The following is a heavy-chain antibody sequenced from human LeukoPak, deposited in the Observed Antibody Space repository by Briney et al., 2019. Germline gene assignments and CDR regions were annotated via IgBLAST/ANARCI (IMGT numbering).Heavy chain of an antibody. Sequence: GASVKVSXKASGGTFSSYAISWVRQAPGQGLEWMGRIIPIFGTANYAQKFQGRVTITTDESTSTAYMELSSLRSEDTAVYYCARDRSDFWSGPYYFDYWGQGTLVTVSS. V-gene: IGHV1-69*05. CDR1: GGTFSSYA. D-gene: IGHD3-3*01. CDR3: ARDRSDFWSGPYYFDY. CDR2: IIPIFGTA. J-gene: IGHJ4*02.